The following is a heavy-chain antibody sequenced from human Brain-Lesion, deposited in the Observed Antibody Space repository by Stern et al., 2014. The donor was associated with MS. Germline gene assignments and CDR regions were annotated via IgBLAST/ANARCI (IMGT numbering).Heavy chain of an antibody. Sequence: DQLVESGPGLVKPSGTLSLTCAVSGGSISSSNWWGWVRQSPGKGLEWIGESDHSGSTLYNPSPKRRVTVSVEKSKKRFPLTLWSVTAADTAVYFCARFPASRPHVFDSWGQGTLVTVSS. J-gene: IGHJ4*02. CDR2: SDHSGST. CDR1: GGSISSSNW. D-gene: IGHD6-13*01. CDR3: ARFPASRPHVFDS. V-gene: IGHV4-4*02.